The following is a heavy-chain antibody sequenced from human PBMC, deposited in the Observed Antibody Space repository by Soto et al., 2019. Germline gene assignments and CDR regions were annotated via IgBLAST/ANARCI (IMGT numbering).Heavy chain of an antibody. CDR3: AREWDYYASRSYSNWFDP. CDR1: GYTFAHYG. D-gene: IGHD3-10*01. Sequence: QVQLVQSGTEVKKPGASVKVSCKASGYTFAHYGLVWVRQAPGQGLEWMGWISTSNGDTNYTPKLQGRVTMTKDTSTNTDYMELRSLTSDDTAVYYCAREWDYYASRSYSNWFDPWGQGTLVTVSS. CDR2: ISTSNGDT. J-gene: IGHJ5*02. V-gene: IGHV1-18*01.